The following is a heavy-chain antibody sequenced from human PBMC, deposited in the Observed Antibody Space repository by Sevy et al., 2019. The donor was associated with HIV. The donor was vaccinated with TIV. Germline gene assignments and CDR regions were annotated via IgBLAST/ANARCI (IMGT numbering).Heavy chain of an antibody. CDR3: ALERLFSNVAEYFQN. J-gene: IGHJ1*01. CDR2: ISYDGSNK. CDR1: GFTFSSFS. Sequence: GGSLRLSCAASGFTFSSFSMHWVRQAPGKGLEWVATISYDGSNKYYADSVKGRFTISRDNSKNSLYRQMNSLRAGDTAVYCCALERLFSNVAEYFQNWGQGTLVTVSS. D-gene: IGHD1-1*01. V-gene: IGHV3-30-3*01.